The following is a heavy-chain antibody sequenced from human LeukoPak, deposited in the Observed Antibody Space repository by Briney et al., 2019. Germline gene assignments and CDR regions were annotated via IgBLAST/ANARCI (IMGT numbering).Heavy chain of an antibody. CDR1: GFTFSCYA. D-gene: IGHD7-27*01. CDR2: ISGSGGST. J-gene: IGHJ4*02. V-gene: IGHV3-23*01. Sequence: GGSLRLSCAASGFTFSCYAMNWRRQAPGKGLEWVSSISGSGGSTYYADSMKGRFTISRDNSKNILYLQMSNLRAEDTAVYYCENDTELGPSPYFYYWGQGTLVTVSS. CDR3: ENDTELGPSPYFYY.